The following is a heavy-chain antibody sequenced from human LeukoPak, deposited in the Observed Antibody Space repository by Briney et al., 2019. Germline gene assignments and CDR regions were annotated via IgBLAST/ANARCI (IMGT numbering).Heavy chain of an antibody. V-gene: IGHV1-8*03. D-gene: IGHD1-14*01. J-gene: IGHJ4*02. CDR3: ANREKTKPIYNK. Sequence: GASVKVSCKAAGFTFIYDVNWVRQAAGQGLEWMGWMNPNSGATNYTPRFQGRVTFSGSTSIGTAYMELSGLSTEDTGVYYCANREKTKPIYNKWGQGTLVTVSS. CDR2: MNPNSGAT. CDR1: GFTFIYD.